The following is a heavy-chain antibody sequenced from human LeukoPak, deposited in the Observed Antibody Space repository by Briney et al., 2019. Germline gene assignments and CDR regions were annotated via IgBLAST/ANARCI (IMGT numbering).Heavy chain of an antibody. CDR2: MNPNSGNT. Sequence: ASVKVSCKASGYTFTSYDINWVRQATGQGLEWMGWMNPNSGNTGYAQKFQGRVTITRNTSISTAFMELSSLRSEDTAVYYCASRSGILRFLDPYYFDYWGQGTLVTVSS. CDR1: GYTFTSYD. CDR3: ASRSGILRFLDPYYFDY. J-gene: IGHJ4*02. D-gene: IGHD3-3*01. V-gene: IGHV1-8*03.